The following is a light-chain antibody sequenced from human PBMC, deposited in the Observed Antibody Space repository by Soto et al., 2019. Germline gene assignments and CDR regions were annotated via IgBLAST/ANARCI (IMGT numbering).Light chain of an antibody. CDR1: QSINSW. CDR3: QQYNSFSLT. V-gene: IGKV1-5*03. CDR2: KAS. Sequence: DIQMTQSPSTLSASVGDRVTITCRASQSINSWLAWYQQKPGKAPKLLIYKASSLESGVPSRFSGSGSGTEVTLTISSLQPDDFATYYCQQYNSFSLTFGGGTKVDIK. J-gene: IGKJ4*01.